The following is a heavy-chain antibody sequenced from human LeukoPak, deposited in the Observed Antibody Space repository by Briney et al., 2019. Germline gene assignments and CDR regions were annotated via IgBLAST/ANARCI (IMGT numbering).Heavy chain of an antibody. Sequence: SETLSLTCAVSGDSISTSAYYWDWSRQPPGKGLEWIGNIYYDGNTRYNPSLKSRVTISVDRSKNQFSLKLSSVTAADTAVYYCARRHYYGSGSPEYWGQGSLVTVSS. CDR1: GDSISTSAYY. J-gene: IGHJ4*02. CDR2: IYYDGNT. D-gene: IGHD3-10*01. V-gene: IGHV4-39*01. CDR3: ARRHYYGSGSPEY.